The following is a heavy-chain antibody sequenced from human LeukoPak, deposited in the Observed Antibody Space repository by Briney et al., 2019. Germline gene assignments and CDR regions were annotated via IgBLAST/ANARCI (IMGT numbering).Heavy chain of an antibody. V-gene: IGHV1-46*01. Sequence: ASVKVSCKASGYTFTSYFIHWVRQAPGQGLEWMGIINPSGGSTSYAQKSQGRVTMTRDMSTSTVYMELSSLRSEDTAVYYCARDLSRTDAFDIWGQRTMVTVSS. CDR2: INPSGGST. CDR1: GYTFTSYF. J-gene: IGHJ3*02. D-gene: IGHD3-16*02. CDR3: ARDLSRTDAFDI.